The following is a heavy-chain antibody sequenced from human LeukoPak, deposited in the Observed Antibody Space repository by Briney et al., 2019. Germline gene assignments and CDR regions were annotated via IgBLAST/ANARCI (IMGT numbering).Heavy chain of an antibody. CDR2: VNSDASST. V-gene: IGHV3-74*03. CDR1: AFTLSSYW. Sequence: GGSLGLSCTASAFTLSSYWMHWVRQAPGKGLVWVSRVNSDASSTTYADSVKGRFTISRDNAKNTLYLQMNSLRAEDTAVYYCAGEPATTFAFPIWGQGTMVTVSS. D-gene: IGHD4-17*01. CDR3: AGEPATTFAFPI. J-gene: IGHJ3*02.